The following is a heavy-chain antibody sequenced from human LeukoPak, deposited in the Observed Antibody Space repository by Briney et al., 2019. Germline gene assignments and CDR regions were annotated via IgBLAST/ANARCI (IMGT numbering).Heavy chain of an antibody. CDR2: IYRGGGT. D-gene: IGHD6-19*01. J-gene: IGHJ4*02. V-gene: IGHV3-53*01. CDR1: GFTFSSYW. CDR3: ARDSSGPAF. Sequence: GGSLRLSCAASGFTFSSYWMSWVRQAPGKGLEWVSVIYRGGGTFYSDSVKGRFTISRDFSKNTLYLQMNSLRADDTAVYYCARDSSGPAFWGQGTLVTVSS.